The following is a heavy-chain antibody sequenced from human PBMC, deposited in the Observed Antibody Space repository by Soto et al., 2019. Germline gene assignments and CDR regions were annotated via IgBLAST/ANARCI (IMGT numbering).Heavy chain of an antibody. CDR3: ARVGTAVYYYGMDV. CDR1: GYTFTSYA. CDR2: INAGNGNT. V-gene: IGHV1-3*01. J-gene: IGHJ6*02. Sequence: ASVKVSCKASGYTFTSYATHWVRQAPGQRLEWMGWINAGNGNTKYSQKFQGRVTITRDTSASTAYMELSSLRSEDTAVYYCARVGTAVYYYGMDVWGQGTTVTVSS. D-gene: IGHD6-19*01.